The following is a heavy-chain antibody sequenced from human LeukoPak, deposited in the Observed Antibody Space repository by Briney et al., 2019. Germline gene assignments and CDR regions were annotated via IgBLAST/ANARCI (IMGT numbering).Heavy chain of an antibody. V-gene: IGHV3-43*01. J-gene: IGHJ6*04. CDR1: GFTFSSYS. D-gene: IGHD3-10*02. CDR3: AELGITMIGGV. Sequence: GGSLRLSCAASGFTFSSYSMNWVRQAPGKGLEWVSLISRNGVATKYADSVRGRFTISRDNSKNSLYLQMNSLRAEDTAVYYCAELGITMIGGVWGKGTTVTISS. CDR2: ISRNGVAT.